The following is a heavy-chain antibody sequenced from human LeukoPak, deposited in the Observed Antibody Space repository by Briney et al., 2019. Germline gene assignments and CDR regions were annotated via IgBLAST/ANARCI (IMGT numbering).Heavy chain of an antibody. Sequence: PSETLSLTCTVSGGSISSSSYYWGWIHQPPGKGLEWIGSIYYSGSTYYNPSLKSRVTISVDTSKNQFSLKLSSVTAADTAVYYCARGVGSSASRPFDYWGQGTLVTVSS. CDR1: GGSISSSSYY. CDR2: IYYSGST. V-gene: IGHV4-39*07. D-gene: IGHD6-6*01. J-gene: IGHJ4*02. CDR3: ARGVGSSASRPFDY.